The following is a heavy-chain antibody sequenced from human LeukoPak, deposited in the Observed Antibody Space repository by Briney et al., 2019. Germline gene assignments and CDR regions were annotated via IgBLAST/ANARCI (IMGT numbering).Heavy chain of an antibody. CDR2: IYTSGST. CDR3: ARASIAVAGDFDY. Sequence: SETLSLTCTVSGGSISSGSYYWSWIRQPAGKGLEWIVRIYTSGSTYYNPSLKSRVTISVDTSKNQFSLKLSSVTAADTAVYYCARASIAVAGDFDYWGQGTLVTVSS. V-gene: IGHV4-61*02. D-gene: IGHD6-19*01. J-gene: IGHJ4*02. CDR1: GGSISSGSYY.